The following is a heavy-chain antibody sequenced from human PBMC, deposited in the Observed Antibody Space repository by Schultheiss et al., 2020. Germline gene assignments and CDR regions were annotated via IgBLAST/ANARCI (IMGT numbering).Heavy chain of an antibody. J-gene: IGHJ4*01. D-gene: IGHD7-27*01. Sequence: GGSLRLSCAASGFTFSSYSMNWVRQAPGKGLEWVSSISSSSSYIYYADSVKGRFTISRDNAKNTLYLQMSSLRVEDSAIYYCVKDRTGYDQDFDYWGRGTLVTVSS. CDR1: GFTFSSYS. CDR2: ISSSSSYI. CDR3: VKDRTGYDQDFDY. V-gene: IGHV3-21*04.